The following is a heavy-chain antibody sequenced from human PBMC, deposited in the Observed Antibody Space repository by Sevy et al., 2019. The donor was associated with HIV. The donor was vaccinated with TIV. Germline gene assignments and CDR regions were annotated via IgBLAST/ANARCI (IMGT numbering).Heavy chain of an antibody. CDR1: GGSFSGYY. J-gene: IGHJ3*02. CDR3: ARPYSSGWYIQAFDI. V-gene: IGHV4-34*01. D-gene: IGHD6-19*01. CDR2: INHSGST. Sequence: SETLSLTCAVYGGSFSGYYWSWIRQPPGKGLEWIGEINHSGSTNYNPSLKSRVTISVDTSKNQFSLKLSSVTAADTAVYYCARPYSSGWYIQAFDIWGQGTMVTVSS.